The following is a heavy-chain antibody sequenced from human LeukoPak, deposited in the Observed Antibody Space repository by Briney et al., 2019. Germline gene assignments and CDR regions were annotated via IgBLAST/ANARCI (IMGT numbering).Heavy chain of an antibody. V-gene: IGHV4-61*02. J-gene: IGHJ3*02. CDR1: GGSISSGSYY. Sequence: TPSETLSLTCTVSGGSISSGSYYWSWIRQPAGKGLEWIGRIYTSGSTNYNPSLKSRVTMSVDTSKNQFSLKLSSVTAADTAVYYCARDETIFGVDPDAFDIWGQGTMVTVSS. D-gene: IGHD3-3*01. CDR2: IYTSGST. CDR3: ARDETIFGVDPDAFDI.